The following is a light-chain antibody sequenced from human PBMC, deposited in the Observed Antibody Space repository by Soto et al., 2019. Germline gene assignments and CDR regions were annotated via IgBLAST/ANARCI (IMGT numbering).Light chain of an antibody. Sequence: EIVMAQSPATLSVSPGERATLSCRASQSLNRNLAWYQQKPGQAPRLLIYDASTRATGVPARFSGGGAGTEFTLTISSLKSEDLAVYYCQQYNKWPMYTFGQGTKLDIK. CDR3: QQYNKWPMYT. V-gene: IGKV3-15*01. J-gene: IGKJ2*01. CDR2: DAS. CDR1: QSLNRN.